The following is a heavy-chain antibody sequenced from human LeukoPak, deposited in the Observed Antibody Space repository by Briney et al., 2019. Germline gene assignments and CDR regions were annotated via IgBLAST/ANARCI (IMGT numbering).Heavy chain of an antibody. V-gene: IGHV4-61*05. CDR1: GGSISSSSYY. CDR3: ARGGYSTGWSFFDY. Sequence: SETLSLTCTVSGGSISSSSYYWGWIRQPPGKGLEWIGRVYTTGNTNYNPSLQSRVTMSVDTSKNQFSLKLYSVTAADTAVYYCARGGYSTGWSFFDYWGQGPLVTVSS. J-gene: IGHJ4*02. D-gene: IGHD6-19*01. CDR2: VYTTGNT.